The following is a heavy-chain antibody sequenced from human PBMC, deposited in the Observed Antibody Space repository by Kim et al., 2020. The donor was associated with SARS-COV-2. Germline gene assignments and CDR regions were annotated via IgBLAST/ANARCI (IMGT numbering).Heavy chain of an antibody. CDR1: GFTFNNDE. Sequence: GGSLRLSCAVSGFTFNNDEMNWVRQAAGKGLEWIAYISSSGRTIFYADSVRGRFTISRDNAKNSLYLQMSSLRAEDTAVYYCARERTLWYESWGQGTLVTVSS. J-gene: IGHJ5*01. D-gene: IGHD3-16*01. CDR2: ISSSGRTI. V-gene: IGHV3-48*03. CDR3: ARERTLWYES.